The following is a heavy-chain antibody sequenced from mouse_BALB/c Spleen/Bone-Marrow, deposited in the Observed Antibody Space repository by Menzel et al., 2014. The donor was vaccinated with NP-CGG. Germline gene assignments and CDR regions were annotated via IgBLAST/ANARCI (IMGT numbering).Heavy chain of an antibody. Sequence: QVQLQQSGDELVKPGASVKLSCMASGFTFTSYWIHWVKQRPGQGPEWIGEINPSNGRTNYNEKFKSKATLTEDKSSSTTYMHISSLTSEDSAVYYCARDGNYRYAMDCWGQGTSVTVSS. CDR3: ARDGNYRYAMDC. CDR1: GFTFTSYW. CDR2: INPSNGRT. J-gene: IGHJ4*01. D-gene: IGHD2-1*01. V-gene: IGHV1S81*02.